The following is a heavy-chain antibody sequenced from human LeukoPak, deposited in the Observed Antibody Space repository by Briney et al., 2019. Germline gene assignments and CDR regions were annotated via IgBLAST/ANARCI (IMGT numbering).Heavy chain of an antibody. CDR1: GYTFTSYY. J-gene: IGHJ5*02. Sequence: ASVKVSCKASGYTFTSYYMHWVRQAPGQGLEWMGWINPNSGGTNYVQKFEGRVTMTRDTSINTVYMEMSRLTSDDTAIYFCARDGTRMFDSGEGWFDPWGQGTLVTVSS. CDR2: INPNSGGT. D-gene: IGHD1/OR15-1a*01. CDR3: ARDGTRMFDSGEGWFDP. V-gene: IGHV1-2*02.